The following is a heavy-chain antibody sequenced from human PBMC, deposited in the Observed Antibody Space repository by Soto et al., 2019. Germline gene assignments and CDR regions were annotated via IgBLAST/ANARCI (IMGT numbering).Heavy chain of an antibody. CDR2: INHSGST. J-gene: IGHJ4*02. V-gene: IGHV4-34*01. D-gene: IGHD5-12*01. CDR3: ARGGYSGYAF. CDR1: GGSFSGYY. Sequence: QVQLQQWGAGLLKPSETLSLTCAVYGGSFSGYYWSWIRQPPGKGLEWIGEINHSGSTNYNPSLKSRVTISVDTSKNQFSLKLRSVTAADTAVYFCARGGYSGYAFWGQGTLVTVSS.